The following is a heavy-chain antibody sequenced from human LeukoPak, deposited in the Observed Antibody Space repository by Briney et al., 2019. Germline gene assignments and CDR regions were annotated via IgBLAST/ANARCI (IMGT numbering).Heavy chain of an antibody. CDR3: AAYPTAGGTDDDNWFDP. Sequence: SVKVSCKASGFTFTSSAMQWVRQARAQRLEWIGWIVVGSGNTNYAQKFQERVTITSDMSTSTAYMELSRLRSEDTAVYYWAAYPTAGGTDDDNWFDPWGQGTLVTVSS. J-gene: IGHJ5*02. D-gene: IGHD2-8*02. V-gene: IGHV1-58*02. CDR2: IVVGSGNT. CDR1: GFTFTSSA.